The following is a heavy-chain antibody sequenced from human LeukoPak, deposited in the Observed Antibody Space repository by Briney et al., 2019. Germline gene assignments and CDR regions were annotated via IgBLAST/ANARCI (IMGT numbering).Heavy chain of an antibody. Sequence: GGSLRLSCAASGFTFSSYWMSWVRQALGKGLEWVANIKQDGSEKYYVDSVKGRFTISRDNAKNSLYLQMNSLRAEDTAVYYCARVLGIAAAGNYYYYGMDVWGQGTTVTVSS. D-gene: IGHD6-13*01. V-gene: IGHV3-7*01. CDR3: ARVLGIAAAGNYYYYGMDV. CDR1: GFTFSSYW. J-gene: IGHJ6*02. CDR2: IKQDGSEK.